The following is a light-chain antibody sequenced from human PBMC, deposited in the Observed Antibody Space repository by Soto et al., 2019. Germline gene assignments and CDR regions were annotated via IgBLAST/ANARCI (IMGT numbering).Light chain of an antibody. CDR2: EVT. J-gene: IGLJ1*01. CDR3: SSYGSAATV. Sequence: QSALTQPASVTGSPGQSITIFCTGTSSDVGGYNRVSWYQQYPGAAPKLMIYEVTNRPSEISDRFSGSKSGNTASLTISGLQPEDEADYYCSSYGSAATVFGSGTKLTVL. CDR1: SSDVGGYNR. V-gene: IGLV2-14*01.